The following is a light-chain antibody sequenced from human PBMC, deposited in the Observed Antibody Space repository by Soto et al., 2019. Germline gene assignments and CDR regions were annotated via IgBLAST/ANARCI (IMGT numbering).Light chain of an antibody. Sequence: DIQMTQSPSSLSASLGDRVTNTSLSCQDISNYLNWYQQKPGKAPKLLIYDASNLETGVPSRFSGSGSGTDFTFTISSLQPEDIATYYCQQYDNLPLTFGGGTKVDIK. CDR1: QDISNY. CDR2: DAS. J-gene: IGKJ4*01. V-gene: IGKV1-33*01. CDR3: QQYDNLPLT.